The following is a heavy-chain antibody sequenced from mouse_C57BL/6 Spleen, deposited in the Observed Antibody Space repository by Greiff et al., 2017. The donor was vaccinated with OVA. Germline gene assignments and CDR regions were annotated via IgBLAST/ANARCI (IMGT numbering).Heavy chain of an antibody. CDR3: TTYNYGSSYAMDY. CDR1: GFNIKDDY. Sequence: EVMLVESGAELVRPGASVKLSCTASGFNIKDDYMHWVKQRPEQGLEWIGWIDPENGDTEYASKFQGKATITADTSSNTAYLQLSSLTSEDTAVYYCTTYNYGSSYAMDYWGQGTSVTVSS. D-gene: IGHD1-1*01. V-gene: IGHV14-4*01. CDR2: IDPENGDT. J-gene: IGHJ4*01.